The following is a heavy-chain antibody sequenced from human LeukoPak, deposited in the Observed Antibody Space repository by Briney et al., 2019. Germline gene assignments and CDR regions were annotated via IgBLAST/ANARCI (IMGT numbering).Heavy chain of an antibody. CDR2: IIPIFGTA. CDR1: GGTFSSYA. D-gene: IGHD2-2*01. CDR3: ARDYCSSTSCLFDY. Sequence: ASVKVSCKASGGTFSSYAISWVRQAPGQGLEWMGGIIPIFGTANYAQKFQGRVTITADESTSTAYMELSSLRSEDTAVYYCARDYCSSTSCLFDYWGQGTLVTVSS. J-gene: IGHJ4*02. V-gene: IGHV1-69*01.